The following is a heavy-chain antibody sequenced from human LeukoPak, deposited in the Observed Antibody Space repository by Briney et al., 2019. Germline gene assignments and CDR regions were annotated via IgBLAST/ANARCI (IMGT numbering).Heavy chain of an antibody. J-gene: IGHJ6*02. CDR2: IWYDGSNK. D-gene: IGHD3-10*01. V-gene: IGHV3-33*01. CDR3: ARDYGSGDWINYGMDV. Sequence: GGSLRLSCAASGFTFSSYGMHWVRQAPGKGLEWVAVIWYDGSNKYYADSVKGRFTISRDNSKNTLYLQMNSLRAEDTAVYYCARDYGSGDWINYGMDVWGQGTTVTVSS. CDR1: GFTFSSYG.